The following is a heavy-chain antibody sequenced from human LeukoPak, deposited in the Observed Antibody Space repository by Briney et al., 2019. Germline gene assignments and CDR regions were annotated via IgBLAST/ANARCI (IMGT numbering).Heavy chain of an antibody. J-gene: IGHJ5*02. V-gene: IGHV4-4*09. CDR1: GDSISSYY. Sequence: SETLSLTCTVSGDSISSYYWSWVRQPPGKGLEWVAYIYTSGSTNYNPSLKSRVSISVDTSKNQFSLKLSTVTAAETAVDYCARRRVGQVHPVDVFDAWGQGTLVIASS. D-gene: IGHD3/OR15-3a*01. CDR3: ARRRVGQVHPVDVFDA. CDR2: IYTSGST.